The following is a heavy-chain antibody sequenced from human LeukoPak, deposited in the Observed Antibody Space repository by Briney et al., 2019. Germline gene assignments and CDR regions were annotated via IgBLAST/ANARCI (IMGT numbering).Heavy chain of an antibody. CDR1: GGSISSSSSY. Sequence: SETLSLTCTVSGGSISSSSSYWGWIRQPPGKGLEWIGGIYYSGSTNYNPSLKSRVTISVDTSKNQFSLKLGSVTAADTAVYYCAREGYYDSSGSYYVNYADYWGQGTLVTVSS. CDR2: IYYSGST. CDR3: AREGYYDSSGSYYVNYADY. J-gene: IGHJ4*02. V-gene: IGHV4-39*07. D-gene: IGHD3-22*01.